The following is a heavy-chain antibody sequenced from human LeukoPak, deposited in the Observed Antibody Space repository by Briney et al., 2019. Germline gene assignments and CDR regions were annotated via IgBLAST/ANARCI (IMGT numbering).Heavy chain of an antibody. D-gene: IGHD5-18*01. CDR3: ARAKRGYSYGYYHYFDY. CDR2: ISTSGSTI. Sequence: GGSLRLSCAASGFTFSDYYMSWIRQAPGKGLEWVSYISTSGSTIYYADSLKGRFTISRDNAKNSLYLQMYSLRAEDTAVYYCARAKRGYSYGYYHYFDYWGQGTLVTVSS. CDR1: GFTFSDYY. J-gene: IGHJ4*02. V-gene: IGHV3-11*01.